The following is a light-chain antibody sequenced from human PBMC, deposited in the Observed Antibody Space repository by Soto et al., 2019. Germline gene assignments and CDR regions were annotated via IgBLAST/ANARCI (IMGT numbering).Light chain of an antibody. CDR2: GAS. J-gene: IGKJ1*01. CDR1: QSVSSN. V-gene: IGKV3-15*01. CDR3: QQRTKWRT. Sequence: EIVMTQSPATLSVSPGERATLSCRASQSVSSNLAWYQQKPGQAPRLLIYGASTRATGIPARFSGSGSGTEFTLTISSLEPEDFAVYYCQQRTKWRTFGQGTKVDI.